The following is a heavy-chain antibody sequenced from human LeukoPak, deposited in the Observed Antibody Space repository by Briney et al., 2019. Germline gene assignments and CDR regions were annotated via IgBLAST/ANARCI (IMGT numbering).Heavy chain of an antibody. J-gene: IGHJ4*02. D-gene: IGHD1-26*01. CDR3: ARRRYSGSSQHFDY. CDR2: IKQDGSEK. Sequence: GGSLRLSCAASGFTFSSYWMSWVRQAPGKGLEWVANIKQDGSEKYYVDSVKGRFTISRDNAKNSLYLQMDSLRAEDTAVYYCARRRYSGSSQHFDYWGQGTLVTVSS. V-gene: IGHV3-7*01. CDR1: GFTFSSYW.